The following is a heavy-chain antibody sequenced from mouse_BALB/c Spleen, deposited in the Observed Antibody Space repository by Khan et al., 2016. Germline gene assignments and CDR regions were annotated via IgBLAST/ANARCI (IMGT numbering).Heavy chain of an antibody. CDR2: IDPENGDT. V-gene: IGHV14-4*02. CDR3: EACDYKAMDY. Sequence: VQLQQSGAELVRSGASVKLSCTASGFNIKDYYMHWVKQRPEQGLEWIGWIDPENGDTEYAPKFQGKATMTADTSSNTAYLQLSSLTSEDTAVYYVEACDYKAMDYWGQGTSVTVSS. J-gene: IGHJ4*01. CDR1: GFNIKDYY.